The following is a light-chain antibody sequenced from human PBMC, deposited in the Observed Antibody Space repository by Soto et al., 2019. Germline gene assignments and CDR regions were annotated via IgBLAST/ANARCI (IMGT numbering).Light chain of an antibody. CDR1: QSVSSS. J-gene: IGKJ4*01. Sequence: EIVLTQSPATLSLSPGERATLSCRASQSVSSSLAWYQQKPGQAPRLLIYGASNGAAGIPARFSGTGSGTDFTLTISSLEPDDFAVYYCQQRYNWPLTFGGGTKVAIK. V-gene: IGKV3-11*01. CDR2: GAS. CDR3: QQRYNWPLT.